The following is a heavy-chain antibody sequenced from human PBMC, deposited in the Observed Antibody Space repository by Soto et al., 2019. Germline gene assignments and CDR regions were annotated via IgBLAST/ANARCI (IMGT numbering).Heavy chain of an antibody. CDR3: ARDIARHGSGNYYYGMDV. V-gene: IGHV3-13*01. CDR1: GFTFSSYD. Sequence: PGGSLRLSCAASGFTFSSYDMHWVRQATGKGLEWVSAIGTAGDTYYPGSVKGRFTISRENAKNSLYLQMNSLRAEDTAVYYCARDIARHGSGNYYYGMDVWGQGTTVTVSS. CDR2: IGTAGDT. J-gene: IGHJ6*02. D-gene: IGHD3-10*01.